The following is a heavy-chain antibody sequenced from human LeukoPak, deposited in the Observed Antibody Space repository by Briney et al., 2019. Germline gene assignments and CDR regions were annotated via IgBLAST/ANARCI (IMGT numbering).Heavy chain of an antibody. J-gene: IGHJ5*02. CDR3: ASTNDFGDYMGA. CDR1: GGSISSGGYS. D-gene: IGHD4-17*01. CDR2: MYHGGRT. Sequence: PSQTLSLTCAVSGGSISSGGYSWGWIRQPPGKGLEWIGYMYHGGRTYYNPSLEGRVTISVDRSKNQLSLKVSSVTAADTAVYYCASTNDFGDYMGAWGQGILVTVSS. V-gene: IGHV4-30-2*01.